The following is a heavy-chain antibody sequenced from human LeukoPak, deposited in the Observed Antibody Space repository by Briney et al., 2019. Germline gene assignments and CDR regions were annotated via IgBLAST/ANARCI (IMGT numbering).Heavy chain of an antibody. CDR3: ASGAITMVRLPRVYYGMDV. D-gene: IGHD3-10*01. V-gene: IGHV1-69*13. Sequence: ASVTVSCTASGGTFSSYAISWVRQAPGQGLEWMGGIIPIFGTANYAQKFQGRVTITADESTSTAYMELSSLRSEDTAVYYCASGAITMVRLPRVYYGMDVWGQGTTVTVSS. CDR1: GGTFSSYA. CDR2: IIPIFGTA. J-gene: IGHJ6*02.